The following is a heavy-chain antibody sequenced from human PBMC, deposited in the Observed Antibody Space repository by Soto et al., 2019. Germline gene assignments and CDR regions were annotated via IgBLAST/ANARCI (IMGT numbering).Heavy chain of an antibody. V-gene: IGHV4-34*01. CDR3: ARGSAAGVAAAGTGTFDY. D-gene: IGHD6-13*01. CDR2: INHSGST. Sequence: SETLSLTCAVYGGSFSDYYWSWIRQPPGKGLEWIGEINHSGSTNYNPSLKSRVTISVDTSKNQFSLKLSSVTAADTAVYYCARGSAAGVAAAGTGTFDYWGQGTLVTVSS. J-gene: IGHJ4*02. CDR1: GGSFSDYY.